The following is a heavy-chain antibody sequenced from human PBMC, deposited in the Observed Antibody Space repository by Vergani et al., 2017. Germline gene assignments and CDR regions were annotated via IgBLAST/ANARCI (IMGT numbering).Heavy chain of an antibody. V-gene: IGHV1-18*01. J-gene: IGHJ4*02. Sequence: QVQLVQSGAEVKKPGSSVKVSCKASGYTFTSYGISWVRQAPGQGLEWMGWISAYNGNTNYAQKFQGRVTITADKSTSTAYMELSSLRSEDTAVYYCARDRGLEWLPSSGDWGQGTLVTVSS. D-gene: IGHD3-3*01. CDR3: ARDRGLEWLPSSGD. CDR1: GYTFTSYG. CDR2: ISAYNGNT.